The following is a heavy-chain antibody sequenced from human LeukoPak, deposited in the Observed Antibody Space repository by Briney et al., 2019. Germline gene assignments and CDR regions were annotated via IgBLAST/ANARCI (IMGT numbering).Heavy chain of an antibody. V-gene: IGHV3-7*01. D-gene: IGHD2-2*01. CDR1: GFTFSSYW. CDR3: ARGQLVVPAAVRY. CDR2: IKQDGSEK. Sequence: GGSLTLSCAASGFTFSSYWMSWVRQAPGKGLEWVANIKQDGSEKYYEDSVKGRFTISRDNAKNSLYLQMNSLRAEDTAVYYCARGQLVVPAAVRYWGQGTLVTVSS. J-gene: IGHJ4*02.